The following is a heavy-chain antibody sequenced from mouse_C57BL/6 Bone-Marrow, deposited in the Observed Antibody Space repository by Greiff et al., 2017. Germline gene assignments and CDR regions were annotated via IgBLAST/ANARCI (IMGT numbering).Heavy chain of an antibody. V-gene: IGHV1-80*01. CDR3: ARSRYMWYFDV. Sequence: LQESGAELVKPGASVKISCKASGYAFSSYWMNWVKQRPGKGLEWIGQIYPGDGDTNYNGKFKGKATLTADKSSSTAYMQLSSLTSEDSAVYFCARSRYMWYFDVWGTGTTVTVSS. D-gene: IGHD1-3*01. CDR2: IYPGDGDT. J-gene: IGHJ1*03. CDR1: GYAFSSYW.